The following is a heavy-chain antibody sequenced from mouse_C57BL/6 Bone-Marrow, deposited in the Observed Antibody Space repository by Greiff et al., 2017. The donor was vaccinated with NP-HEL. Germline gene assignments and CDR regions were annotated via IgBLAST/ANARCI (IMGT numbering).Heavy chain of an antibody. Sequence: VQLQQSGSSLFLPGASVTLSCKASGYTFTDYEMHWVKQTPVHGLEWIGAIDPETGGTAYNQKFKGKAILTADKSSSTAYMELRSLTSEDSAVYYCTRRRKNYYGSSYAMDYWGQGTSVTVSS. CDR3: TRRRKNYYGSSYAMDY. V-gene: IGHV1-15*01. D-gene: IGHD1-1*01. CDR1: GYTFTDYE. J-gene: IGHJ4*01. CDR2: IDPETGGT.